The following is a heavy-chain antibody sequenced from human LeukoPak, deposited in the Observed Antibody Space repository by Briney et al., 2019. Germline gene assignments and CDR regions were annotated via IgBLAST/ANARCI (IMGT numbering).Heavy chain of an antibody. CDR2: IYSGGTT. Sequence: PGGSLRLSCAASGFTVSDNYMSWVRQAPGKGLEWVSVIYSGGTTYSADSVKGRFTISRDNSKNTLYLQMNSLRAEDTAVYYCARHDSWAGWFDPWGQGTPVTVSS. J-gene: IGHJ5*02. CDR3: ARHDSWAGWFDP. D-gene: IGHD3-22*01. CDR1: GFTVSDNY. V-gene: IGHV3-53*01.